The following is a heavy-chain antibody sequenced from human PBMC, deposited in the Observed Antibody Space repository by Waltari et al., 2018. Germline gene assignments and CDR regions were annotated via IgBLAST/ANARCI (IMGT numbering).Heavy chain of an antibody. CDR2: IWYDGSNK. CDR3: ARGDGYNGPGDY. J-gene: IGHJ4*02. CDR1: GFTFSSYG. Sequence: QVQLVESGGGVVQPGRSLRLSCAASGFTFSSYGMHWVRQAPGKGLEWVAVIWYDGSNKYYADSVKGRFTISRDNSKNTLYLQMNSLRAEDTAVYYCARGDGYNGPGDYWGQGTLVTVSS. D-gene: IGHD5-12*01. V-gene: IGHV3-33*08.